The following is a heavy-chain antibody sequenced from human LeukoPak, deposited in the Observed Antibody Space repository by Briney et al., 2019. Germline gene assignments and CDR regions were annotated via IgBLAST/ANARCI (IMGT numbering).Heavy chain of an antibody. J-gene: IGHJ4*02. CDR2: IIPIFGTA. V-gene: IGHV1-69*05. CDR3: ARAVSVGDTAIVL. Sequence: SVKVSCKASGGTFSSYAISWVRQAPGQGLEWMGRIIPIFGTANYAQKFQGRVTITTDESTSTVYMELSSLRSEDTAVYYCARAVSVGDTAIVLWGQGTLVTVSS. D-gene: IGHD5-18*01. CDR1: GGTFSSYA.